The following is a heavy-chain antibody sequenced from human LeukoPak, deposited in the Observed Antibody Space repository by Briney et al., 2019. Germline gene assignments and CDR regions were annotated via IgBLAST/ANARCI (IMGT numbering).Heavy chain of an antibody. Sequence: ASVKVSCKASGYTFTGYYMHWVRQAPGQGLEWMGWINPNNDGTNYAQRFQGRVTMTRDTSISTAYMELSRLRSDDTAVYYCARGLSPGSPSAFDIWGQGQWSPSLQ. J-gene: IGHJ3*02. D-gene: IGHD3-10*01. CDR3: ARGLSPGSPSAFDI. V-gene: IGHV1-2*02. CDR1: GYTFTGYY. CDR2: INPNNDGT.